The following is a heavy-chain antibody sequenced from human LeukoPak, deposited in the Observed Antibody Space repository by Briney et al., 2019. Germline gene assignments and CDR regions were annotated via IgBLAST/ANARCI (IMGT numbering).Heavy chain of an antibody. V-gene: IGHV3-30*14. Sequence: GGSLRLSCAASGFNFSSYDMHWVRQAPGKGLQWVAVISCDGRTKFYADSVKGRFTFSRDNSKNTVYLQMNSLRAEDTAVYYCARDPAYSSSSPYFDYWGQGTLVTVSS. CDR2: ISCDGRTK. D-gene: IGHD6-6*01. J-gene: IGHJ4*02. CDR1: GFNFSSYD. CDR3: ARDPAYSSSSPYFDY.